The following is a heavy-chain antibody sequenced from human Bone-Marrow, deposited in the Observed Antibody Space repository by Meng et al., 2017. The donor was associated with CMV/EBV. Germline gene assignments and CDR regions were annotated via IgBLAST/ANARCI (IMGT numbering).Heavy chain of an antibody. V-gene: IGHV3-7*01. Sequence: GGSLRLSCAASGFTFSSYWMSWVRQAPGKGLEWVANIKQDGSEKYYVDSVKGRFTISRDNAKNSLYLQMNSLRAEDTAVYYCARAYYYGSGSYVYWGQGTLVTGSS. J-gene: IGHJ4*02. CDR2: IKQDGSEK. D-gene: IGHD3-10*01. CDR3: ARAYYYGSGSYVY. CDR1: GFTFSSYW.